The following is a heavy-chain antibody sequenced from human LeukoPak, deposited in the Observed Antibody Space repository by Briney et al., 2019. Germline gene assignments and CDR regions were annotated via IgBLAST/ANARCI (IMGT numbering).Heavy chain of an antibody. V-gene: IGHV3-21*01. CDR1: GFTLSSYA. Sequence: GGSLRLSCAASGFTLSSYAMSWVRQAPGKGLEWVSSISSTSSYIYFADSVKGRFTISRDNGKDVVSLQMNSLRAEDTAVYYCARGVYWQQEHYGMDVWGQGTTVTVSS. CDR2: ISSTSSYI. CDR3: ARGVYWQQEHYGMDV. J-gene: IGHJ6*02. D-gene: IGHD6-13*01.